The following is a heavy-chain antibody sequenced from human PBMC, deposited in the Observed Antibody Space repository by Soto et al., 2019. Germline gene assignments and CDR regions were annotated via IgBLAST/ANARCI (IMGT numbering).Heavy chain of an antibody. CDR3: AGSSTYCSSTSCYTGWFDP. V-gene: IGHV4-34*01. CDR2: INHSGVT. J-gene: IGHJ5*02. CDR1: GGSFSGDY. Sequence: QVQLQQWGAGLLKPSETLSLTCAVYGGSFSGDYWSWIRQAPGKGLEWIGEINHSGVTNYNPSLKDRVTISVDTSKHQFSLKLSSVAAAYTAVYYCAGSSTYCSSTSCYTGWFDPWGQGTLVTVSS. D-gene: IGHD2-2*02.